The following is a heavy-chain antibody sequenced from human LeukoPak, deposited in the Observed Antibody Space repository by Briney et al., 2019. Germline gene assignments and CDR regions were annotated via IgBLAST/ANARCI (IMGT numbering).Heavy chain of an antibody. Sequence: ASVKVSCKTSGYPFTTWEINWVRQAAGQGLEWMGWVHPNSGNTTYAQKFQGRVTMTRDTSISTAYMELSGLRSDDTAVYFCARGPRNDPWGQGTLVTVSS. D-gene: IGHD1-14*01. J-gene: IGHJ5*02. V-gene: IGHV1-8*01. CDR1: GYPFTTWE. CDR3: ARGPRNDP. CDR2: VHPNSGNT.